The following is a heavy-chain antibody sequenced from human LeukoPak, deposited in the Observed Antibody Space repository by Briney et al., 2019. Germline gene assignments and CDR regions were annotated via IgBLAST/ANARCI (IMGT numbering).Heavy chain of an antibody. Sequence: PGGSLRLSCAASGFTFSGSAMHWVRQASGKGLEWVGRIRSKANSYATAYAASVKGRFTISRDDSKNTAYLQMNSLKTEDTAVYYCTRRREIAVARLNYYYYMDVWGKGTTVTVSS. CDR1: GFTFSGSA. V-gene: IGHV3-73*01. CDR3: TRRREIAVARLNYYYYMDV. J-gene: IGHJ6*03. CDR2: IRSKANSYAT. D-gene: IGHD6-19*01.